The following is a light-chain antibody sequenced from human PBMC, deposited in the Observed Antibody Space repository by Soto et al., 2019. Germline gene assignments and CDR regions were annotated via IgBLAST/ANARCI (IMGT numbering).Light chain of an antibody. Sequence: EIVLTQSPGTLSLSPGERATLLCRASPSVSSTYLAWYQQKPGQAPRLLIYDVSSRATGIPDRFSGSGSGTDFTLTISRLESEYFAVYYCQQYGTSPGTVGQGTKVEIK. CDR1: PSVSSTY. V-gene: IGKV3-20*01. J-gene: IGKJ1*01. CDR2: DVS. CDR3: QQYGTSPGT.